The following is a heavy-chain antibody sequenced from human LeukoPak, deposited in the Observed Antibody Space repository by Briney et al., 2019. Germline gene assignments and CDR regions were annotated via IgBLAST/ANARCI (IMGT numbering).Heavy chain of an antibody. CDR1: GYTFTGYY. CDR2: INPNSGGT. V-gene: IGHV1-2*02. D-gene: IGHD3-3*01. J-gene: IGHJ4*02. CDR3: ARGGNDFWSAYSNPFDY. Sequence: ASVKVSCTASGYTFTGYYMHWVRQAPGQGLEWMGWINPNSGGTNYAQKFQGRVTMTRDTSISTAYMELSRLRSEDTAVYYCARGGNDFWSAYSNPFDYWGQGTLVTVSS.